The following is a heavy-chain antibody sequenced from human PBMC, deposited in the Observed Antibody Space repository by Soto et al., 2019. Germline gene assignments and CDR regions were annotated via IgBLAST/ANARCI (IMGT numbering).Heavy chain of an antibody. Sequence: QVQLVQSGAEVKKPGSSAKVSCKASGGVFRNFAINWVRQAPGQGLEWMGGIIPVFGTADYPQKFQGRVTITADESTTTAYMELTSLRTEDTAVYFCARDRWGSYSFDSWGQGTLVIVAS. D-gene: IGHD1-26*01. CDR2: IIPVFGTA. CDR1: GGVFRNFA. CDR3: ARDRWGSYSFDS. V-gene: IGHV1-69*01. J-gene: IGHJ5*01.